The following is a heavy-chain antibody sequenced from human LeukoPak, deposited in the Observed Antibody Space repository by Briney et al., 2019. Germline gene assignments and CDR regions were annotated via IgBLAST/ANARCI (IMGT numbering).Heavy chain of an antibody. V-gene: IGHV4-34*01. CDR2: INHSGST. CDR3: ARDQAYSYGSGRRKFDY. Sequence: SETLSLTCAVYGGSFSGYYWSWIRQPPGKGLGWIGDINHSGSTNYNPSLKSRVTISVDTSKNQFSLKLSSVTAADTAVYYCARDQAYSYGSGRRKFDYWGQGTLVTVSS. CDR1: GGSFSGYY. J-gene: IGHJ4*02. D-gene: IGHD3-10*01.